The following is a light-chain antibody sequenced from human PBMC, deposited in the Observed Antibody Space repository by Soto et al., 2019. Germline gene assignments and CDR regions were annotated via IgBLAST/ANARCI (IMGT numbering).Light chain of an antibody. CDR3: QQYFRPWT. J-gene: IGKJ1*01. V-gene: IGKV4-1*01. CDR1: QSVLYSSNNKNY. CDR2: WAS. Sequence: DIVMTQSPDSLAVSLGERATINCKSSQSVLYSSNNKNYLAWYQQKPGQPPKLLIYWASTRESGVPDRFSGSGSGTDFTPPIASLQAEDVAVYYCQQYFRPWTFGQGTKWEIK.